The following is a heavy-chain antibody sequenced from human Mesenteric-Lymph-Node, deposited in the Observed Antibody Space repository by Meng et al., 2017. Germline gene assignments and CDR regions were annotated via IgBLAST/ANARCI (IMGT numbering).Heavy chain of an antibody. CDR1: GFTFSSYA. CDR3: ARDGAWFGELLFQADAFDI. V-gene: IGHV3-30*04. CDR2: ISYDGSNK. Sequence: GGSLRLSCAASGFTFSSYAMHWVRQAPGKGLEWVAVISYDGSNKYYADSVKGRFTISRDNSKNTLYLQMNSLRAEDTAVYYCARDGAWFGELLFQADAFDIWGQGTMVTVSS. D-gene: IGHD3-10*01. J-gene: IGHJ3*02.